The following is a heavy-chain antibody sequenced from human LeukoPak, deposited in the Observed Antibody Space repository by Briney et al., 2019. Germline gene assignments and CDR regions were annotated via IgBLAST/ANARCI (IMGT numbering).Heavy chain of an antibody. CDR1: GFTFSSYS. J-gene: IGHJ4*02. V-gene: IGHV3-7*01. CDR3: ARDGFGEPLDY. D-gene: IGHD3-10*01. Sequence: GGSLRLSCAASGFTFSSYSMNWVRQAPGKGLEWVANIKEDGSEKDYVDSVKGRLTISRDNAKNSLYLQMNSLRAEDTAVYYCARDGFGEPLDYWGQGTLVTVSS. CDR2: IKEDGSEK.